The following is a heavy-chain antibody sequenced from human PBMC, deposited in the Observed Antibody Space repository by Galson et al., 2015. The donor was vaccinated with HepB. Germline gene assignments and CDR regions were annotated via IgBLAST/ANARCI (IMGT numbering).Heavy chain of an antibody. CDR2: IYYRGRT. CDR1: GGSISSAGYY. J-gene: IGHJ6*02. D-gene: IGHD4-17*01. V-gene: IGHV4-31*03. Sequence: TLSLTCTVSGGSISSAGYYWNWIRQYPGKSLEWIGYIYYRGRTSYNPSLKSRVSISVDTSQNQFSLNLSSVIAADTAVYYCARDGDYIGSFNYGMDVWGRGTTVVVSS. CDR3: ARDGDYIGSFNYGMDV.